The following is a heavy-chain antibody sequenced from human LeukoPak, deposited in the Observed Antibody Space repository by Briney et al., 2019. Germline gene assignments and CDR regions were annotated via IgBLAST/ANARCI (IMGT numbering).Heavy chain of an antibody. CDR3: AKTLFSGSYRFDN. CDR2: ISASGATT. CDR1: GFNFRTYA. D-gene: IGHD1-26*01. V-gene: IGHV3-23*01. J-gene: IGHJ4*02. Sequence: GGSLRLSCAASGFNFRTYAMTWVRQAPGKGLEWVSVISASGATTFYADSVKGRFTISRDHSKNSLYLQMNSLRAEDTAMYYCAKTLFSGSYRFDNWGQGTLVTVSS.